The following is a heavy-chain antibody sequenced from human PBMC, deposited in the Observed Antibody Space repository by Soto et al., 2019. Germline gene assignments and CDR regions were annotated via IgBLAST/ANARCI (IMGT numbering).Heavy chain of an antibody. CDR2: IYWDDEK. V-gene: IGHV2-5*02. J-gene: IGHJ5*02. Sequence: QITLKESGPTLVKPTQTLTLTCTFSGFSLSTSGVGVGWIRQPPGKALEWLALIYWDDEKRYSPSLKSRLTTTKDTSKNQVVLTITNMDPVYTATYYCGHSPGYTSGWFNQEENWFDPWGQGTLVTVSS. CDR3: GHSPGYTSGWFNQEENWFDP. D-gene: IGHD6-19*01. CDR1: GFSLSTSGVG.